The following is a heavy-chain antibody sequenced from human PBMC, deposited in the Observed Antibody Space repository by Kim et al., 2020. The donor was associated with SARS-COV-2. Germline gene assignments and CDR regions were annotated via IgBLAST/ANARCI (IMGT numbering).Heavy chain of an antibody. CDR2: INPSGGST. CDR1: GYTFTSYY. CDR3: AKSRHYDFWSGPHQRYGMDV. D-gene: IGHD3-3*01. J-gene: IGHJ6*02. Sequence: ASVKVSCKASGYTFTSYYMHWVRQAPGQGLEWMGIINPSGGSTSYAQKFQGRVTMTRDTSTSTVYMELSSLRSEDTAVYYCAKSRHYDFWSGPHQRYGMDVWGQGTTVTVSS. V-gene: IGHV1-46*01.